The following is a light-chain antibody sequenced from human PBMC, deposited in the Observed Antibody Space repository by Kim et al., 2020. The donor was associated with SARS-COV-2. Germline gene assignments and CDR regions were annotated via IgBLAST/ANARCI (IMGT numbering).Light chain of an antibody. J-gene: IGLJ2*01. CDR1: KLGDKY. Sequence: GSPGQTAIITCSGNKLGDKYAFWYQQKPGQSPMVVIYQDAKRPSGIPERFSGSSSGNTATLTISGTQPMDEADYYCQTWDSSTAIFGGGTQLTVL. V-gene: IGLV3-1*01. CDR2: QDA. CDR3: QTWDSSTAI.